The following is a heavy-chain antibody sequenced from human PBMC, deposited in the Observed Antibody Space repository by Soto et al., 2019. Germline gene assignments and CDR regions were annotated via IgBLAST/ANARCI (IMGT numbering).Heavy chain of an antibody. CDR2: ISYHGSDK. J-gene: IGHJ4*02. Sequence: QVQLVESGGGVVQPGRSLRLSCAASGFTFSNYGMHWVRQAPGKGLEWVAVISYHGSDKYYADSVKGRFTISRDNSKNTLYLPMDSLRAEDMAGYYCAKDHLTTTVTTVGYWGQGTLVTVSS. V-gene: IGHV3-30*18. D-gene: IGHD4-17*01. CDR3: AKDHLTTTVTTVGY. CDR1: GFTFSNYG.